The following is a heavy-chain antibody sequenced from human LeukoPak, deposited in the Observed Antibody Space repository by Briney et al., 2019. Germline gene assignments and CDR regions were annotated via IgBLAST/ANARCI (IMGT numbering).Heavy chain of an antibody. CDR1: GFTFRSYS. V-gene: IGHV3-21*01. J-gene: IGHJ4*02. D-gene: IGHD6-13*01. Sequence: PGGSLRLSCAASGFTFRSYSMNWVRQAPGKGLEWVSAIDPSSTYIYYADSVKGRFTISRDNAENSLCLQMNSLRAEDTAVYYCASGFISSWYLGGYWGQGTLVTVSS. CDR3: ASGFISSWYLGGY. CDR2: IDPSSTYI.